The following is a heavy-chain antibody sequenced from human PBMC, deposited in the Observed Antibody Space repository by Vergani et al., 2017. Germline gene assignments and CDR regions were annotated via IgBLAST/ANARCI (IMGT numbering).Heavy chain of an antibody. CDR3: AGEGYYYGSGRRGWFDP. J-gene: IGHJ5*02. V-gene: IGHV1-18*01. CDR2: ISAYNGNT. D-gene: IGHD3-10*01. Sequence: QVQLVQSGAEVKKPGASVKVSCKASGYTFTSYGISWVRQAPGQGLEWMGWISAYNGNTTYAQKLQGRVTMTTDTSTSTAYMELRSLRSDDTAVYYCAGEGYYYGSGRRGWFDPWGQGTLVTVSS. CDR1: GYTFTSYG.